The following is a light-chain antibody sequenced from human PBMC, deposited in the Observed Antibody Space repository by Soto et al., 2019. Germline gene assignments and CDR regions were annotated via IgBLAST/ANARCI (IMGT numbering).Light chain of an antibody. CDR3: QQYNNWLRT. V-gene: IGKV3-15*01. CDR1: QSVSSN. J-gene: IGKJ1*01. Sequence: EIVMTQSPATLSVSPGERASLXCRASQSVSSNLAWYQQKPGQAPRLLIYGASTRATGIPARFSGSGSGTEFTLTISSLQSEDFAVYYCQQYNNWLRTFGQGTKVDIK. CDR2: GAS.